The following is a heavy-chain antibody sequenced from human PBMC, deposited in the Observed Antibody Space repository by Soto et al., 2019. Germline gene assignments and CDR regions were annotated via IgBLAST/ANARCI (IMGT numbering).Heavy chain of an antibody. V-gene: IGHV1-18*01. Sequence: QVQLVQSGAEGKKPGTSVKVSCTASGYTFSSHGISWVRQAPGQGLQWIGWVSGANGTTNYAQSLQRRTTMASDPSTKTGHMELRSLRSDDTAVYYCARAIVYCRSGTCQRDWFDPWGQGTLVIVSS. CDR3: ARAIVYCRSGTCQRDWFDP. D-gene: IGHD2-15*01. J-gene: IGHJ5*02. CDR1: GYTFSSHG. CDR2: VSGANGTT.